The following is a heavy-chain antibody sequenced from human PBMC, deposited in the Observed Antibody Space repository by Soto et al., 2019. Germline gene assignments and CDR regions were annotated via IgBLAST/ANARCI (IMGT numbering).Heavy chain of an antibody. CDR1: GYTFNNYG. CDR3: ARDRQNYFGSGSYYYGMDV. Sequence: ASLKVSCKASGYTFNNYGISWVRQAPGQGLEWMGWSSTYNGNTNYAQRFQGRVTMTTHTSTGTVYMELRSLRSDDTAIYHCARDRQNYFGSGSYYYGMDVRGQGTTLTVSS. J-gene: IGHJ6*02. CDR2: SSTYNGNT. D-gene: IGHD3-10*01. V-gene: IGHV1-18*04.